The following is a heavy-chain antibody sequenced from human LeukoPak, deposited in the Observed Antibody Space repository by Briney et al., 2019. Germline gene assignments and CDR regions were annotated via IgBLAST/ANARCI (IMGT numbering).Heavy chain of an antibody. Sequence: AGGSLRLSCAASGFTFSSYAMSWVRQAPGKGLEWVSAISGSGGSTYYADSVKGRFTISRDNSKNTLYLQMNSLRAEDTAVYYCANLHERYCSGGSCYSDYWGQGTLVTVSS. CDR3: ANLHERYCSGGSCYSDY. CDR1: GFTFSSYA. V-gene: IGHV3-23*01. D-gene: IGHD2-15*01. CDR2: ISGSGGST. J-gene: IGHJ4*02.